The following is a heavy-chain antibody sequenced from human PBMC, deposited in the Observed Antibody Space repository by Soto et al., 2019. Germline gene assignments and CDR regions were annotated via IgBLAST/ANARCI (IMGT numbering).Heavy chain of an antibody. CDR1: GGSISSYY. D-gene: IGHD4-4*01. V-gene: IGHV4-59*01. CDR3: ARGRYSNFDY. J-gene: IGHJ4*02. CDR2: IYYSGST. Sequence: QVQLQESGPGLVKPSETLSLTCTVSGGSISSYYWSWIRQPPGKGLGWIGYIYYSGSTNYNPSLKSRVTISVDTSKNQFSLKLSSVTAADTAVYYCARGRYSNFDYWGQGTLVTVSS.